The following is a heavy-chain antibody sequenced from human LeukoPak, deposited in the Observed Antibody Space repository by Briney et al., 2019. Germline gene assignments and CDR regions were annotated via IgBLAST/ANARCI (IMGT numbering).Heavy chain of an antibody. D-gene: IGHD6-19*01. CDR3: ARDLENSSGWYSDY. Sequence: ASVKVSCKASGYTFTSYNMHWVRQAPGQGLEWMGIIDPSTGDTSYPQTFQGRVTMTRDTSTSTVYMELSSLRSEDTAVYYCARDLENSSGWYSDYWGQGTLVTVSS. CDR1: GYTFTSYN. CDR2: IDPSTGDT. J-gene: IGHJ4*02. V-gene: IGHV1-46*01.